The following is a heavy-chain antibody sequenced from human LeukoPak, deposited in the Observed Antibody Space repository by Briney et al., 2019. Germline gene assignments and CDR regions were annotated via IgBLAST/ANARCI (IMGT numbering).Heavy chain of an antibody. CDR2: ISGSGGSI. CDR1: GFTFSDYA. Sequence: GGSLRLSCAASGFTFSDYAMSWVRQAPEKGLEWVSAISGSGGSIYYADSVKGRSTTSRDNSRTTLYLQMNSLTAEDTAVYYCAKEAYYYGSGSYRKYYFDSWGQGTRVTVSS. J-gene: IGHJ4*02. CDR3: AKEAYYYGSGSYRKYYFDS. D-gene: IGHD3-10*01. V-gene: IGHV3-23*01.